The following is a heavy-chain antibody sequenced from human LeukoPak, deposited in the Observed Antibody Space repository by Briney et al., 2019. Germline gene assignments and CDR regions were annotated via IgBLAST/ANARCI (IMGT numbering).Heavy chain of an antibody. J-gene: IGHJ1*01. V-gene: IGHV3-33*01. Sequence: PGGSLRLSCAASGFTFSSYGMHWVRQAPGKALVGVAVMWYDGTNKYYADSVKGRFTISRDNSKNTLYLQMNSLRAEDTAVYYCARGDSSSWLKYFQHWGQGTLVTVSS. D-gene: IGHD6-13*01. CDR3: ARGDSSSWLKYFQH. CDR1: GFTFSSYG. CDR2: MWYDGTNK.